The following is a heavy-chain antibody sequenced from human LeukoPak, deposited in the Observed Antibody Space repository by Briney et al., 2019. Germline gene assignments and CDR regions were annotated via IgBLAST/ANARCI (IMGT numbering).Heavy chain of an antibody. CDR3: ARVDGYNLYNWSDP. Sequence: GASVKCSCKASGYTFTSYYMHWVRQAPGQGLEWMGRINPSGGSTSYAQKFQGRVTMTRHTSTSPVYMELSSLRSEHKAVYYCARVDGYNLYNWSDPWGQGTLVTVSS. V-gene: IGHV1-46*01. CDR1: GYTFTSYY. D-gene: IGHD5-24*01. J-gene: IGHJ5*02. CDR2: INPSGGST.